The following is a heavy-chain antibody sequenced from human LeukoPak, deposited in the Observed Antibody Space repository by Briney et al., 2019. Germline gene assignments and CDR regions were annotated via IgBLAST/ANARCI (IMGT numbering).Heavy chain of an antibody. D-gene: IGHD4-17*01. CDR2: IYYSGST. V-gene: IGHV4-39*07. CDR1: GGSISSSSYY. J-gene: IGHJ4*02. Sequence: SETLSLTCTVSGGSISSSSYYWGWIRQPPGEGLEWIGSIYYSGSTYYNPSLKSRVTISVDTSKNHFSLKLSSVTAADTAVYYCARGRSDYPDRFDYWGQGTLVTVSS. CDR3: ARGRSDYPDRFDY.